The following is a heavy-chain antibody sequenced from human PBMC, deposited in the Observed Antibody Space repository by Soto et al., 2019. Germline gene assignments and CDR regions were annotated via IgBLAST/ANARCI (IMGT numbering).Heavy chain of an antibody. CDR3: ARVGGGSCCNWFDP. Sequence: PSETLSLPCTVSGGSISSGGDSRSWLRQPPGKGLEWIGYIYHSGSTYYNPSLKSRVTISVDRSKNQFSLQLSSVTAADTAVYYCARVGGGSCCNWFDPWGQGTLVTVSS. CDR2: IYHSGST. J-gene: IGHJ5*02. D-gene: IGHD2-15*01. CDR1: GGSISSGGDS. V-gene: IGHV4-30-2*01.